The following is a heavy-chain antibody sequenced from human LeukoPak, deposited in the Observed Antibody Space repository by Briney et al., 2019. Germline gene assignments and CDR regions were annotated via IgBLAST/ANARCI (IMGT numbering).Heavy chain of an antibody. CDR1: GGTFSSYA. V-gene: IGHV1-8*02. J-gene: IGHJ4*02. Sequence: AASVKVSCKASGGTFSSYAISWVRQATGQGLEWMGWMNPNNGNTGYAQKFRGRVTMTRNTSITTAYMELSSLKSEDTAVYYCASGPHSGSYWGLDYWGQGALVTVSS. CDR2: MNPNNGNT. CDR3: ASGPHSGSYWGLDY. D-gene: IGHD1-26*01.